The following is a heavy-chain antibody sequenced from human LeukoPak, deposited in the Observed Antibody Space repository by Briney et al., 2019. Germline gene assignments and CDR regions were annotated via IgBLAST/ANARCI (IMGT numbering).Heavy chain of an antibody. D-gene: IGHD3-16*02. CDR3: ARDFADYVWGSYRSPPRYYFDY. V-gene: IGHV1-46*01. CDR1: GYTFTSYY. J-gene: IGHJ4*02. CDR2: INPSGGST. Sequence: ASVKVSCKASGYTFTSYYMHWARQAPGQGLEWMGIINPSGGSTSYAQKFQGRVTMTRDTSTSTVYMELSSLRSGDTAVYYCARDFADYVWGSYRSPPRYYFDYWGQGTLVTVSS.